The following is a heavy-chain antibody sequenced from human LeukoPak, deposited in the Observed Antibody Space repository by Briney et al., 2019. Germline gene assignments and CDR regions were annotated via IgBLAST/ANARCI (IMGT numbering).Heavy chain of an antibody. CDR2: IYYSGST. D-gene: IGHD3-22*01. CDR1: GGSISSYY. J-gene: IGHJ4*02. Sequence: SETLSLTCTVSGGSISSYYWSWIRQPPGKGLEWIGYIYYSGSTNYNPSLKSRVTISVDTSKNQFFLKLSSVTAADTAVYYCARDFDTSGYYAGHWGQGTLVTVSS. CDR3: ARDFDTSGYYAGH. V-gene: IGHV4-59*12.